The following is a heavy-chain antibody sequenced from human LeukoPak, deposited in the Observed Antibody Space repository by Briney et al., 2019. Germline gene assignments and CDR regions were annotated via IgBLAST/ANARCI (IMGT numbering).Heavy chain of an antibody. D-gene: IGHD5-24*01. CDR3: AREEMGGIDF. CDR2: IYHSGSA. CDR1: GYSISSGYY. Sequence: SETLSLTCAVSGYSISSGYYWGWIRQPPGKGLEWIGSIYHSGSAYYNPSLKSRVTISLDTSKNQFSLKLSSVTAADTAVYYCAREEMGGIDFWGQGTLVTVSS. V-gene: IGHV4-38-2*02. J-gene: IGHJ4*02.